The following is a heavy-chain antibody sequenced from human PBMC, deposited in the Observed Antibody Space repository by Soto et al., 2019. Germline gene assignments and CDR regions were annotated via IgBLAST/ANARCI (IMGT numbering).Heavy chain of an antibody. CDR2: ISSSSSYT. J-gene: IGHJ5*02. CDR3: ARDPAGRQQLVLRHNWFDP. D-gene: IGHD6-13*01. CDR1: GFTFSDYY. Sequence: GGSLRLSCAASGFTFSDYYMSWIRQAPGKGLEWVSYISSSSSYTNYADSVKGRFTISRDNAKNSLYLQMNSLRAEDTAVYYCARDPAGRQQLVLRHNWFDPWGQGTLVT. V-gene: IGHV3-11*06.